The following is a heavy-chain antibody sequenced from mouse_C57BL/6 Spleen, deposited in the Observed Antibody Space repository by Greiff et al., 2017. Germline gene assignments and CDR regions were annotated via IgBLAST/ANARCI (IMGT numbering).Heavy chain of an antibody. CDR2: IYPGSGST. J-gene: IGHJ4*01. CDR3: ARMDCYGSADYAMDY. Sequence: QVQLQQSGAELVKPGASVKMSCKASGYTFTSYWITWVKQRPGQGLEWIGDIYPGSGSTNYNEKFKSKATLTVDTSSSTAYMQLSSLTSEDSAVYYCARMDCYGSADYAMDYWGQGTSVTVSS. V-gene: IGHV1-55*01. D-gene: IGHD1-1*01. CDR1: GYTFTSYW.